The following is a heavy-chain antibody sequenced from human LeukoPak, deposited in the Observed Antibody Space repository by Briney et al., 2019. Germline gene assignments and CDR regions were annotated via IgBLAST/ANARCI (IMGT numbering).Heavy chain of an antibody. V-gene: IGHV3-30*04. D-gene: IGHD2-15*01. CDR1: GFTFSTYT. CDR3: ARDLTRTIVVVVAAIGWFDP. CDR2: IAYDGSYK. Sequence: GGSLRLSCAASGFTFSTYTMHWVRQAPGKGLEWVAVIAYDGSYKYYTESVRGRFTFSRDNSKNTLYLQMSSLRAEDTAVYYCARDLTRTIVVVVAAIGWFDPWGQGTLVTVSS. J-gene: IGHJ5*02.